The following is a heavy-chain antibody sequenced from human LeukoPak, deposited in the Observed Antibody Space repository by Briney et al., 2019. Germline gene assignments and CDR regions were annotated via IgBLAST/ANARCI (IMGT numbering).Heavy chain of an antibody. CDR2: MNPNSGNT. J-gene: IGHJ4*02. CDR3: ARGPYYYGSRSYHTGYYFDY. D-gene: IGHD3-10*01. V-gene: IGHV1-8*01. Sequence: ASVKVSCKASGYTFTSYDINWVRQATGQGLEWMGWMNPNSGNTGYAQKFQGRVTMTRNTSISTAYMELSSLRSEDTAVYYCARGPYYYGSRSYHTGYYFDYWGQGTLVTVSS. CDR1: GYTFTSYD.